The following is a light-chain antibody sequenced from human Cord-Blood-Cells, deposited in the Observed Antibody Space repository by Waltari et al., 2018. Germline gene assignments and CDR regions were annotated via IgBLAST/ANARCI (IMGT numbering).Light chain of an antibody. CDR2: DVS. CDR1: RRDVGGYNY. J-gene: IGLJ3*02. CDR3: SSYTSSSTRV. V-gene: IGLV2-14*01. Sequence: QSALTQPASVSGSPGPSIPISCTGTRRDVGGYNYFPWYQQHPGKAPKLMIYDVSNRPSGVSNRFSGSKSGNTASLTISGLQAEDEADYYCSSYTSSSTRVFGGGTKLTVL.